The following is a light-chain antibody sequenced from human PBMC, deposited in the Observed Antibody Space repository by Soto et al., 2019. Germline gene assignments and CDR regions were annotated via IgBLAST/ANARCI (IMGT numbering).Light chain of an antibody. CDR3: QQYNTYPWT. J-gene: IGKJ1*01. CDR2: DAS. CDR1: QSISSW. V-gene: IGKV1-5*01. Sequence: DMQMTQSPSTLSASVGDRVTITCRASQSISSWLAWYQQKPGKAPKLLIYDASSLESGVPSRFSGSGSGTEFTLTISSLQPDDFATYYCQQYNTYPWTFGQGTNVDI.